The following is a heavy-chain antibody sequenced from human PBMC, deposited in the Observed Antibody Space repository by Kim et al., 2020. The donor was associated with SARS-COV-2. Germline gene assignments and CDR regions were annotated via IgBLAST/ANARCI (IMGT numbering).Heavy chain of an antibody. J-gene: IGHJ3*01. Sequence: GGSLRLSCAASGLSFSDSSMHWVRQSSGRGLEWVGRIRSKVNSYATVYAVSVEGRFTMSRDESKNTAYLQMNSLKTEDTAVYYCARSPPNTDTYWDAFDVWGRGTMVTVSS. CDR1: GLSFSDSS. CDR2: IRSKVNSYAT. D-gene: IGHD2-8*02. CDR3: ARSPPNTDTYWDAFDV. V-gene: IGHV3-73*01.